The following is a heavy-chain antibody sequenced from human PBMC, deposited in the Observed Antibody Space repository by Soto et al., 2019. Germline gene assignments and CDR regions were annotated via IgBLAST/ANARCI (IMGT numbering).Heavy chain of an antibody. Sequence: SETLSLTCTVSGGSISSGGYYWSWIRQHPGKGLEWIGYIYYSGSTYYNPSLKSRVTISVDTSKNQFSLKLSSVTAADTAVYYCAREDYGGNSPPLWGQGTLVTSP. CDR3: AREDYGGNSPPL. CDR2: IYYSGST. J-gene: IGHJ4*02. V-gene: IGHV4-31*03. CDR1: GGSISSGGYY. D-gene: IGHD4-17*01.